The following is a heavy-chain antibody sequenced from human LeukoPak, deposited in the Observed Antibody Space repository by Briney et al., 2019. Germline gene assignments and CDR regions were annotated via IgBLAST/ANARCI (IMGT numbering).Heavy chain of an antibody. J-gene: IGHJ3*02. CDR3: ARGMGDDAFDI. V-gene: IGHV4-59*01. D-gene: IGHD2-21*02. Sequence: SETLSPTCTVSGGSISSYYWSWIRQPPGKGLEWIGYIYYSGSTNYNPSLKSRVTISVDTSKNQFSLKLSSVTAADTAVYYCARGMGDDAFDIWGQGTMVTVSS. CDR2: IYYSGST. CDR1: GGSISSYY.